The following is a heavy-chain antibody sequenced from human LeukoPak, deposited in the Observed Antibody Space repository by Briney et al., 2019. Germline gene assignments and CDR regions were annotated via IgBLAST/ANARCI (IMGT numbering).Heavy chain of an antibody. V-gene: IGHV3-21*01. CDR1: GFTFSSYE. D-gene: IGHD3-16*01. CDR3: ARDGGIMYYYMDV. CDR2: ISTSSSYI. J-gene: IGHJ6*03. Sequence: KPGGSLRLSCAASGFTFSSYEMNWVRQAPGKGLEWVSSISTSSSYIYYADSVKGRFTVSRDNARNSLYLHMNSLRAEDAAEYYCARDGGIMYYYMDVWGKGTTVTVSS.